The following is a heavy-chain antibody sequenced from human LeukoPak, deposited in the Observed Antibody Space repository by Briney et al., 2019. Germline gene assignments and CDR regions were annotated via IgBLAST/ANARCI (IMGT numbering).Heavy chain of an antibody. Sequence: GGSLKLSCAASGFTFSSSWMSWVRQAPGKGLEWVAVISYDGSNKYYADSVKGRFTISRDNSKNTLYLQLNSLRAEDTAVYYCARGKREVLNTRVFDYWGQGTLVTVSS. CDR1: GFTFSSSW. V-gene: IGHV3-30-3*01. J-gene: IGHJ4*02. CDR3: ARGKREVLNTRVFDY. CDR2: ISYDGSNK. D-gene: IGHD1-26*01.